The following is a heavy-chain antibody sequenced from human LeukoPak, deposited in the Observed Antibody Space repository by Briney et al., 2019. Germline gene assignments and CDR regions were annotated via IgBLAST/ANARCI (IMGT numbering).Heavy chain of an antibody. CDR1: GFTFSSYS. D-gene: IGHD2-2*01. Sequence: GGSLRLSCAASGFTFSSYSMNWVRQAPGKGLEWVSYISSSSSPIYYADSVKGRFIISRDKAKNSLSLQMNSLRDEDTAVYYCARDRYCSSTSCYLYNYYGKDVWGQGTTVTVSS. CDR3: ARDRYCSSTSCYLYNYYGKDV. V-gene: IGHV3-48*02. J-gene: IGHJ6*02. CDR2: ISSSSSPI.